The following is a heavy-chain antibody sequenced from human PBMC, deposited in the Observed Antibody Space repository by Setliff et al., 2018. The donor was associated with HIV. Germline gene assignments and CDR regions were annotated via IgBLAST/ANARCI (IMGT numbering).Heavy chain of an antibody. V-gene: IGHV5-51*01. CDR2: IYPGDSDT. CDR1: GYSFTSYW. J-gene: IGHJ3*02. CDR3: ARPSSGSGSYSAFDI. D-gene: IGHD3-10*01. Sequence: GESLKISCKGSGYSFTSYWIGWVRQMPGKGLEWMGIIYPGDSDTRYSPSFQGQVTISADKPISTAYLQWSSLKASDTAMYYCARPSSGSGSYSAFDIWGQGTMVTVSS.